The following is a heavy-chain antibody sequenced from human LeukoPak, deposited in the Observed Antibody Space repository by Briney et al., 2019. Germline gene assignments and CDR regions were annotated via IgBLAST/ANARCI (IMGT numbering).Heavy chain of an antibody. CDR2: IYPGDSDT. CDR1: GYSFTSYW. D-gene: IGHD2-15*01. J-gene: IGHJ6*02. CDR3: ARLVRPPYCSGGSCYGMDV. Sequence: GESLKISCKGSGYSFTSYWIGWVRQMPGKGLEWMGIIYPGDSDTRYSPSFQGQVTISADKSISTAYLQWSSLKASDTAMYYCARLVRPPYCSGGSCYGMDVWGQGTTVTVSS. V-gene: IGHV5-51*01.